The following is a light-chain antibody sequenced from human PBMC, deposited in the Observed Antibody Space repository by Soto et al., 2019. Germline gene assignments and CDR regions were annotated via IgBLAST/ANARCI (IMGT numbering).Light chain of an antibody. CDR1: SSNIENNY. V-gene: IGLV1-51*01. J-gene: IGLJ2*01. CDR3: GTWDSSLNGVV. Sequence: QSVLTQPPSASAAPGQKVTISCSGSSSNIENNYVSWYQQLPGTAPKLLIYDNNKRPSEIPDRFSGSKSGTSATLGITGLQTGDEADYHCGTWDSSLNGVVFGGGTKVTVL. CDR2: DNN.